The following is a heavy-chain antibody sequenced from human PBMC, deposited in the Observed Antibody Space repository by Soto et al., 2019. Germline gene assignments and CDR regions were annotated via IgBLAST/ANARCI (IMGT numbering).Heavy chain of an antibody. CDR2: LFHSGST. V-gene: IGHV4-30-4*01. J-gene: IGHJ5*02. Sequence: QVQLQESGPGLVKPSQTLSLTCTVSGGSMSGGDYYWTWMRQPPGKALEWVGYLFHSGSTYYKPSLRSRVSISMDTSKNHFSLTLHDLTAADTAVYYCARARREAGDFPLWFDPWGQGTLVTVSS. D-gene: IGHD4-17*01. CDR3: ARARREAGDFPLWFDP. CDR1: GGSMSGGDYY.